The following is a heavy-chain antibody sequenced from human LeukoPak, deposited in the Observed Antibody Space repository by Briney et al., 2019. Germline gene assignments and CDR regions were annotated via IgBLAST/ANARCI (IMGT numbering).Heavy chain of an antibody. J-gene: IGHJ4*02. CDR3: ARILCSGGSCYSRYFDY. D-gene: IGHD2-15*01. CDR2: IYYSGST. Sequence: SETLSLTCTVSGGSISGYYWSWIRQPPGKGLEWIGYIYYSGSTNYNPSLKSRVTISVDTSKNQFSLKLSSVTASDTAVYYCARILCSGGSCYSRYFDYWGQGTLVTVSS. CDR1: GGSISGYY. V-gene: IGHV4-59*01.